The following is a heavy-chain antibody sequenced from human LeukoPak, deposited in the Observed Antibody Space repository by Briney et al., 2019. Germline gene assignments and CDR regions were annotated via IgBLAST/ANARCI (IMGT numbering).Heavy chain of an antibody. D-gene: IGHD6-13*01. J-gene: IGHJ4*02. CDR2: ISGSGGST. CDR1: GFTFSSYA. V-gene: IGHV3-23*01. CDR3: AKDRDSSSWYGDY. Sequence: AGGSLRLSCAASGFTFSSYAMSWVRQAPGKGLEWVSAISGSGGSTYYADSVKGRFTISRDNSKNTLYLQMNSLRAEDTAVYYCAKDRDSSSWYGDYWGQGTLVTVSS.